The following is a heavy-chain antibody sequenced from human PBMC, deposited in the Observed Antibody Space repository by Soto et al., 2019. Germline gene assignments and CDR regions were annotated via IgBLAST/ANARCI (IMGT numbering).Heavy chain of an antibody. CDR2: INAGNGNT. J-gene: IGHJ5*02. Sequence: GASVKVSCKASGYTFTSYAMHWVRQAPGQRLERMGWINAGNGNTKYSQKFQGRVTITRDTSASTAYMELSSLRSEDTAVYYCARGNHITMVRGVIITGGFDPWGQGTLVTVSS. CDR3: ARGNHITMVRGVIITGGFDP. V-gene: IGHV1-3*01. D-gene: IGHD3-10*01. CDR1: GYTFTSYA.